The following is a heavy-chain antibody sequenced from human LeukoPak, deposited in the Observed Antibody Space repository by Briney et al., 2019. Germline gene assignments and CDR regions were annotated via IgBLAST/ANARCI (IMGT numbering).Heavy chain of an antibody. CDR3: ARPPKLRYSGGYDDAFDI. J-gene: IGHJ3*02. V-gene: IGHV1-2*02. Sequence: ASVKVSCKASGYTFTGYYMHWVRQAPGQGLEWMGWINPNSGGTNYAQKFQGRVTMTRDTSISTAYMELSRLRSDDTAVYYCARPPKLRYSGGYDDAFDIWGQGTMVTVSS. D-gene: IGHD1-26*01. CDR1: GYTFTGYY. CDR2: INPNSGGT.